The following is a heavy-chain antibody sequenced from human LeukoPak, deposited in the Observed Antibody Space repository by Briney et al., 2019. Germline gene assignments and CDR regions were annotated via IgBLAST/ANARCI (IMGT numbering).Heavy chain of an antibody. CDR3: ARESTTSSYDY. J-gene: IGHJ4*02. CDR1: GFTFSSYW. D-gene: IGHD1-1*01. V-gene: IGHV3-74*01. CDR2: INTDGSST. Sequence: GGSLRLSCAASGFTFSSYWMHWVRHAPGKGLVWVSRINTDGSSTSYADSVRGRFTISRDNAKNTLYLQMDRLRAEDTAVYYCARESTTSSYDYWGQGILVTVSS.